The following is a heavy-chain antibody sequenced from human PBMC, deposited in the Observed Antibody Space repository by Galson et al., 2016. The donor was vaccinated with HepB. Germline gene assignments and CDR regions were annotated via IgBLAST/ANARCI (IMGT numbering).Heavy chain of an antibody. J-gene: IGHJ6*02. V-gene: IGHV4-31*03. CDR3: ARDHRSRSIAVSGAHYNVYGLDG. CDR2: TYHTGFT. D-gene: IGHD6-19*01. Sequence: TLSLTCTVSGGSVTTNGHYWNWIRQFPGKGLELIGYTYHTGFTYYNPSLKSRVSISLDTSKNQFSLRLTSVTVADTAVYFCARDHRSRSIAVSGAHYNVYGLDGGGQGTTVTVSS. CDR1: GGSVTTNGHY.